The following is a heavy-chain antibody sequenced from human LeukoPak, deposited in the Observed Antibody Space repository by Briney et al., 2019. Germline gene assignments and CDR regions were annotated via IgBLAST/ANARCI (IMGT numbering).Heavy chain of an antibody. Sequence: PGGSLRLSCAASGFTFSSYEMNWVRQAPGKGLEWVSYISSSGNTIYYADSVKDRFTISRDNAKNSLYLQMNSLRAEDTAVYYCARDRWCTNWGQGTLVTVSS. CDR1: GFTFSSYE. V-gene: IGHV3-48*03. J-gene: IGHJ4*02. D-gene: IGHD2-8*02. CDR3: ARDRWCTN. CDR2: ISSSGNTI.